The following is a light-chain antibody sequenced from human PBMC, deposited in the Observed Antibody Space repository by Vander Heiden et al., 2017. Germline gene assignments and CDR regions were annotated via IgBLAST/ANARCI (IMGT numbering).Light chain of an antibody. CDR2: DVS. V-gene: IGLV2-14*01. CDR1: GSDVGAYNY. J-gene: IGLJ1*01. Sequence: QSALTQPASVSGSPGQSITFSCTGTGSDVGAYNYVSWYQQPPAHAPNLMIFDVSGRPSGVSNRFSASKSGNTASVTISGLQEEEDADYYCGSYTSSSTEVFGTGTRVTVL. CDR3: GSYTSSSTEV.